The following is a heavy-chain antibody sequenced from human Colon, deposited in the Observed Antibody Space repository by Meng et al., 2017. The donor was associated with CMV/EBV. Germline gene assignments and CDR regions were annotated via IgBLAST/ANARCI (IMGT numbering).Heavy chain of an antibody. CDR3: ARSAARGVLLYYFDS. Sequence: FEGNFINERIRWVRRAPGQAPEWMRGIIHIVGIPNYAQQFQSRVKITADKFTSTVYMNLTSLRSEDTAVYYCARSAARGVLLYYFDSWGQGTLVTVSS. V-gene: IGHV1-69*02. CDR2: IIHIVGIP. CDR1: EGNFINER. D-gene: IGHD3-10*01. J-gene: IGHJ4*02.